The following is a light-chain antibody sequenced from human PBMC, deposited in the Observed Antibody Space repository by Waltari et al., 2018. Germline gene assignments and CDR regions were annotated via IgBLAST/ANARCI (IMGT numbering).Light chain of an antibody. Sequence: QPELTQSPSASASLGASVKLTCILSSGHSSYAIARPPQQPQKGPRYLRKLNSDGSHNKGNGIPDRFSGSSSGAERYLTISSLQSEDEADYYCQTWGTGTHVVFGGGTKLTVL. CDR2: LNSDGSH. CDR3: QTWGTGTHVV. J-gene: IGLJ2*01. V-gene: IGLV4-69*01. CDR1: SGHSSYA.